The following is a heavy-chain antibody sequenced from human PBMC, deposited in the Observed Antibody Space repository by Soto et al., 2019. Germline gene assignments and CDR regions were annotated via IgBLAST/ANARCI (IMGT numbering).Heavy chain of an antibody. D-gene: IGHD3-10*01. CDR3: ARYVSTSPAVWFDP. Sequence: QITLKESGPTLVKPTQTLTLTCTFSGLSLSTSGEAVGWIRQPPGKALEWLALIYWDDDKRYNPTLKTRLTITKDTTKNQVVLTLTNMDPVDTATYYCARYVSTSPAVWFDPWGQGILVTVSS. CDR1: GLSLSTSGEA. J-gene: IGHJ5*02. V-gene: IGHV2-5*02. CDR2: IYWDDDK.